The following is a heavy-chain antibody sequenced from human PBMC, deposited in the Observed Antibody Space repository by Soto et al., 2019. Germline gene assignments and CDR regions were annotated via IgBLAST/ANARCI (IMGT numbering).Heavy chain of an antibody. CDR3: ARVGYCSGGSCYTQFDY. D-gene: IGHD2-15*01. Sequence: KVSCKASGGTFSSYAISWVRQAPGQGLEWMGGIIPIFGTANYAQKFQGRVTITADKSTSTAYMELSSLRSEDTAVYYCARVGYCSGGSCYTQFDYWGQVTLVMVSS. CDR1: GGTFSSYA. J-gene: IGHJ4*02. CDR2: IIPIFGTA. V-gene: IGHV1-69*06.